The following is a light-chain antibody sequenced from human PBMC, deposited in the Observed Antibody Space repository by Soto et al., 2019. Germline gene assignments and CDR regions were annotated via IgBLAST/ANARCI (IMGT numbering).Light chain of an antibody. V-gene: IGKV1D-13*01. CDR2: DAS. J-gene: IGKJ1*01. CDR3: QQFNNYSWT. Sequence: AIQLTQSPSSLSASVGDRVTITCRASQGISSALAWYQQKPGKAPKLLICDASSLESGVPSRFSGSGSGTDFTLTISSLQPEDFATYYCQQFNNYSWTFGQGTKVEIK. CDR1: QGISSA.